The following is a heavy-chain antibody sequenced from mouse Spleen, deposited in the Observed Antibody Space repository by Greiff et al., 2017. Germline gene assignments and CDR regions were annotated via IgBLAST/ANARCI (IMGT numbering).Heavy chain of an antibody. J-gene: IGHJ1*01. V-gene: IGHV1-15*01. CDR3: TRRGLLRYLYWYFDV. D-gene: IGHD1-1*01. CDR1: GYTFTDYE. CDR2: IDPETGGT. Sequence: VQLQQSGAELVRPGASVTLSCKASGYTFTDYEMHWVKQTPVHGLEWIGAIDPETGGTAYNQKFKGKAILTADKSSSTAYMELRSLTSEDSAVYYCTRRGLLRYLYWYFDVWGAGTTVTVSS.